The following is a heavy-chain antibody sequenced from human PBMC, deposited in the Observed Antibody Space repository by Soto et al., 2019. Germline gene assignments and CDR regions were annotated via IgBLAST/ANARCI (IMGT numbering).Heavy chain of an antibody. CDR3: ARPVEMATIRVAFDI. CDR1: GYSFTTYW. CDR2: IYPGDSDT. Sequence: PGESLKISCKGPGYSFTTYWIGWVRQMPGKGLEWMGIIYPGDSDTRYSPSFQGQVTISADKSISTAYLQWSSLKASDTAMYYCARPVEMATIRVAFDIWGQGTMVTVSS. D-gene: IGHD5-12*01. V-gene: IGHV5-51*01. J-gene: IGHJ3*02.